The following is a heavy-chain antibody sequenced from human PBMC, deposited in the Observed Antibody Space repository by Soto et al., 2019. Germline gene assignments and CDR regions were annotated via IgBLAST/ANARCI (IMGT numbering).Heavy chain of an antibody. CDR2: MNPNSGNT. D-gene: IGHD2-15*01. CDR1: GYTFTSYD. Sequence: QVQLVQSGAEVKKPGASVKVSCKASGYTFTSYDINWVRQATGQGLEWMGWMNPNSGNTGYAQKFQGRVTMTRNTSMSTAYMELSSLRAEDTAVYYCARSHDCSGGSCYSAYWGQGTLVTVSS. CDR3: ARSHDCSGGSCYSAY. J-gene: IGHJ4*02. V-gene: IGHV1-8*01.